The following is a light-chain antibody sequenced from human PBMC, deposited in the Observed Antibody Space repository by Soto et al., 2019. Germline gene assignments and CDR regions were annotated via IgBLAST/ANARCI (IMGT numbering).Light chain of an antibody. CDR2: GAS. V-gene: IGKV3-20*01. Sequence: EIGLTQSPGTLSLSPGERATLSCRASQSVSRSYLAWYQQKPGQAPRLLIYGASSRATGIPDRFSGSGSGTDFTLTISRLELEDFAVYYCQQYGSSPLYTFGQGTKLEIK. CDR3: QQYGSSPLYT. J-gene: IGKJ2*01. CDR1: QSVSRSY.